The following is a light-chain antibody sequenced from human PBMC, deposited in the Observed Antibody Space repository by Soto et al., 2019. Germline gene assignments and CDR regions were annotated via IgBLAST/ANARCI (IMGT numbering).Light chain of an antibody. CDR1: QSVSYN. CDR2: GAF. V-gene: IGKV3-15*01. CDR3: QQYKNWPPLP. J-gene: IGKJ4*01. Sequence: EIVMTQSPATLSVSPGERATLSCRASQSVSYNLAWYQQKPGQGPRLLIYGAFTRATGIPARFSGSGSGTEFTLTLSSLQSEDFAVYYCQQYKNWPPLPFGGGTKVEIK.